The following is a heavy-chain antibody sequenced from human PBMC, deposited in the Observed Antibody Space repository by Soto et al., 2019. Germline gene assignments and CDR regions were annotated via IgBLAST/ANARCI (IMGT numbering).Heavy chain of an antibody. CDR2: MNPGSGDT. V-gene: IGHV1-8*01. CDR3: AGMETFGSFNWFDP. D-gene: IGHD3-16*01. CDR1: GYSFTNND. J-gene: IGHJ5*02. Sequence: ASVKVSCKASGYSFTNNDVRWVRQATGQGLEWMGWMNPGSGDTGYAQKFQGRVTMTSDIAIAPAYMELRSLRSDDTAISYCAGMETFGSFNWFDPWGQGTLVNVSS.